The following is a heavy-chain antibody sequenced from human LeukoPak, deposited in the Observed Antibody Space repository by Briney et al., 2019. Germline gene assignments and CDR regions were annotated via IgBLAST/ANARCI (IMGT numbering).Heavy chain of an antibody. CDR3: ARGLRNSNYRPLDY. J-gene: IGHJ4*02. V-gene: IGHV4-39*07. CDR1: GGSVSRSPYY. D-gene: IGHD4-11*01. Sequence: ETLSLTCTVSGGSVSRSPYYWGWIRQPPGKGLEWIGEIYHSGSTNYNPSLKSRVTISVDKSKNQFSLKLSSVTAADTAVYYCARGLRNSNYRPLDYWGQGTLVTVSS. CDR2: IYHSGST.